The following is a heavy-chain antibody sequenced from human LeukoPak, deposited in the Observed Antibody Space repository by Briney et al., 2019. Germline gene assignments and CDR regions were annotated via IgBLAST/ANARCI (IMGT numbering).Heavy chain of an antibody. CDR3: ARHGYSSSWYLGSGFGY. D-gene: IGHD6-13*01. Sequence: SETLSLTCTDSGGSISGSSYFWGWIRQPPGKGLEWIGSIYYSGSTYYNPSLKSRVTISVDTSKNQFSLKLSSVTAADTAVYYCARHGYSSSWYLGSGFGYWGQGTLVTVSS. CDR2: IYYSGST. J-gene: IGHJ4*02. V-gene: IGHV4-39*01. CDR1: GGSISGSSYF.